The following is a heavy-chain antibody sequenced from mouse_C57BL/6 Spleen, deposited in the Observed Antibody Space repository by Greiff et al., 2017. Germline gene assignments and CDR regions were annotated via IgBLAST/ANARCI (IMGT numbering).Heavy chain of an antibody. Sequence: VQLQQPGAELVRPGSSVKLSCKASGYTFTSYWMHWVKQRPIQGLEWIGNIDPSDSETHYNQKFKDKATLTVDKSSSTAYMPLSSLTSEDSAVYCCARWGKLPYAMDDWGQGTSVTVSS. CDR3: ARWGKLPYAMDD. V-gene: IGHV1-52*01. D-gene: IGHD4-1*01. CDR2: IDPSDSET. CDR1: GYTFTSYW. J-gene: IGHJ4*01.